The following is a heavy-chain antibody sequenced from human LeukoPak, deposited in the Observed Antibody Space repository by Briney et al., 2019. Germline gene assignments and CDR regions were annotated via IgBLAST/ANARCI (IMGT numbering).Heavy chain of an antibody. J-gene: IGHJ4*02. CDR1: GYTFTGYY. V-gene: IGHV1-2*02. Sequence: PEASVKVSCKASGYTFTGYYMHWVRQAPGQGLEWMGWINPNSGGTNYAQKFQGRVTMTRDTSISTAYMELSRLRSDDTAVYYCARGVPGKTTQEIDYWGQGTLVTVSS. CDR3: ARGVPGKTTQEIDY. CDR2: INPNSGGT. D-gene: IGHD1-7*01.